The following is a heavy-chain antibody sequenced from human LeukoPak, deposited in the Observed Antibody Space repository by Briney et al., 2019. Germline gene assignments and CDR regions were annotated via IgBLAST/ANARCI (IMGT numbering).Heavy chain of an antibody. Sequence: TLSLTCTVSGGSISSYYWSWIRQPPGKALEWLALIYWDDDKRYSPSLKSRLTITKDTSKNQVVLTMTNMDPVDTATYYCAHRYDSWNWFDPWGQGTLVTVSS. CDR1: GGSISSYYW. J-gene: IGHJ5*02. CDR2: IYWDDDK. D-gene: IGHD3-9*01. CDR3: AHRYDSWNWFDP. V-gene: IGHV2-5*08.